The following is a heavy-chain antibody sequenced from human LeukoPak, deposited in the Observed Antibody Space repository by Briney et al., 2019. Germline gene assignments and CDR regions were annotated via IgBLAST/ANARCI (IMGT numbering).Heavy chain of an antibody. CDR1: GYTFTGYY. J-gene: IGHJ4*02. Sequence: ASVKVSCKASGYTFTGYYIHWVRQAPGQGLEWMGWINPNSGGTNYAHKFQGRFTMTRDTSISTAYMELSRLRSDDTAVYYCARYPGLEYRSSSFDYWGQGTLVTVSS. CDR3: ARYPGLEYRSSSFDY. V-gene: IGHV1-2*02. D-gene: IGHD6-6*01. CDR2: INPNSGGT.